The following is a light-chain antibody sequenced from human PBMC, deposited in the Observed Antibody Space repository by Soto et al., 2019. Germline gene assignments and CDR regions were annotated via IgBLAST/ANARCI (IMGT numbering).Light chain of an antibody. CDR2: DAS. Sequence: EVVLTQSTAPPSLPPGERPTLSRCAIQCVSSFLAWYQQKPCQAPRLLIFDASNRATGIPARFSGSGSGTDFTLTSSCLETEDFAVYYCQQRSNWPPGITFGQGTRLEIK. CDR1: QCVSSF. J-gene: IGKJ5*01. CDR3: QQRSNWPPGIT. V-gene: IGKV3-11*01.